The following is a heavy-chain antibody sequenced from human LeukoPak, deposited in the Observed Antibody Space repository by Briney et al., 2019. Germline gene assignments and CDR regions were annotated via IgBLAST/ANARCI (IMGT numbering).Heavy chain of an antibody. V-gene: IGHV3-30-3*01. Sequence: HPGGSLRLSCAASGFTFSSYAMHWVGQAPGKGLEWVALMSYDGNNKFYADSVKGRFTISRDNSKNTLYLQMNSLRAEDTALYYCARDLYTIFGVVSGSFDYWGQGTLVTVSS. CDR2: MSYDGNNK. D-gene: IGHD3-3*01. J-gene: IGHJ4*02. CDR1: GFTFSSYA. CDR3: ARDLYTIFGVVSGSFDY.